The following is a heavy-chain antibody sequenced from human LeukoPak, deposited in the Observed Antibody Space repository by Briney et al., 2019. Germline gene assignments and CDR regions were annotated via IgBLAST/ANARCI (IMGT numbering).Heavy chain of an antibody. CDR2: IYSGGST. J-gene: IGHJ4*02. Sequence: PGGSLRLSCAASGFTVSSNYMSWVRQAPGKGLEWVSVIYSGGSTYYADSVKGRFTISRDNSKNTLYLQMNSLRAEDTAMYYCAKHCSSAACYRFEYWGQGTLVTVSS. CDR3: AKHCSSAACYRFEY. V-gene: IGHV3-53*01. CDR1: GFTVSSNY. D-gene: IGHD2-2*01.